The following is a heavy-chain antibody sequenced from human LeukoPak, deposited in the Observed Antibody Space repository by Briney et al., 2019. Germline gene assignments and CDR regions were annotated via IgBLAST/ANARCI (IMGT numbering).Heavy chain of an antibody. D-gene: IGHD3-22*01. V-gene: IGHV3-11*01. CDR3: ARAKYYYDSSGYYPYYFDY. Sequence: GGSLRLSCAASGLTFSDYYMSWIRQAPGKGLEWVSYISSSGSTIYYADSVKGRFTISRDNSKNTLYLQMNSLRAEDTAVYYCARAKYYYDSSGYYPYYFDYWGQGTLVTVSS. CDR2: ISSSGSTI. CDR1: GLTFSDYY. J-gene: IGHJ4*02.